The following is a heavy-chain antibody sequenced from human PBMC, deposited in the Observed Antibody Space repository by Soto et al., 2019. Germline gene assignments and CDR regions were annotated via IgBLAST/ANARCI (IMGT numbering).Heavy chain of an antibody. CDR1: GGSISSYY. CDR3: ARDSSGSPSGYYFDY. V-gene: IGHV4-59*01. D-gene: IGHD1-26*01. J-gene: IGHJ4*02. Sequence: SETLSLTCTVSGGSISSYYWSWIRQPPGKGLEWIGYIYHSGSTDYNPSLKSRVTISVDTSKNQFSLKLNSVTAADTAVYYCARDSSGSPSGYYFDYWGPGTLVTVSS. CDR2: IYHSGST.